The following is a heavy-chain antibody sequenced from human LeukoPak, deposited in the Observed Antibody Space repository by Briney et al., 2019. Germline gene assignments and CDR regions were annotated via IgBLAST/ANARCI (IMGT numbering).Heavy chain of an antibody. J-gene: IGHJ5*02. D-gene: IGHD3-3*01. V-gene: IGHV4-34*01. CDR1: GGSFSGYY. CDR3: ATLYYDFWSGQYNWFDP. Sequence: SETLSLTCAVYGGSFSGYYWSWIRQPPGKGLEWIGEINHSGSTNYNPSLKSRVTISVDTSKNQFSLKLSSVTAADTAVYYCATLYYDFWSGQYNWFDPWGQGTLVTVSS. CDR2: INHSGST.